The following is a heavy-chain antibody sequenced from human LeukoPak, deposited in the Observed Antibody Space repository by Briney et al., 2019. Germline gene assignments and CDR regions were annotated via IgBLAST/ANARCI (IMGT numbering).Heavy chain of an antibody. CDR2: IYYSGST. D-gene: IGHD6-19*01. J-gene: IGHJ4*02. CDR3: ASSGYSSGWYDY. CDR1: GGSISSYY. Sequence: PSETLSLTCTVSGGSISSYYWSWIRQPPGKGLEWIGYIYYSGSTNYNPSLKCRVTISVDTSKNQFSLKLSSVTAADTAVYYCASSGYSSGWYDYWGQGTLVTVSS. V-gene: IGHV4-59*01.